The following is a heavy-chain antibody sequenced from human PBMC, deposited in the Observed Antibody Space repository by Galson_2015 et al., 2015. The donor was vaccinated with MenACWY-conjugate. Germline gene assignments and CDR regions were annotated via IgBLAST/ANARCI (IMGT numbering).Heavy chain of an antibody. J-gene: IGHJ4*02. CDR1: GFTFSTYW. CDR2: INNDGSST. V-gene: IGHV3-74*01. CDR3: VRDNAAAPDLFDS. D-gene: IGHD6-25*01. Sequence: SLRLSCAASGFTFSTYWMHWVRQAPGKGLVWVSRINNDGSSTNYADSVKGRFTISRGNAKNTLYLQMNSLRAEDTALYYCVRDNAAAPDLFDSWGQGTRVTVSS.